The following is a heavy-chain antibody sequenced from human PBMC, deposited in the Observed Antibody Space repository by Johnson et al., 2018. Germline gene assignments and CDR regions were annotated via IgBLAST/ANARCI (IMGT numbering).Heavy chain of an antibody. J-gene: IGHJ4*02. CDR3: ARRVAGSNTGGNFDY. Sequence: VQLVESGGGLVQPGGYMRLSCAASGFPFSNYWMSWVRPAPGKGLEWVANIKQAGSEKNYVYSVKGRFTIARDNAENSLYRQMSSLRAEDRAIYYRARRVAGSNTGGNFDYWGQGTLVTVSS. V-gene: IGHV3-7*01. CDR1: GFPFSNYW. CDR2: IKQAGSEK. D-gene: IGHD2/OR15-2a*01.